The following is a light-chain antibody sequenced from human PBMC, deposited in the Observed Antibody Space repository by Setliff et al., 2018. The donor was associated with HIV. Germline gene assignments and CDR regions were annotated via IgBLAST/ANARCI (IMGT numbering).Light chain of an antibody. CDR1: SSDVGTYNF. CDR2: DVS. Sequence: QSVLTQPASVSGSPGQSITISCTGTSSDVGTYNFVSWYQQHPGKGPKLMIYDVSNRPSGVSNRFSGSKSGNTASLTISGLQAADEADYYCCSYAGSYTFVFGTGTKVTVL. J-gene: IGLJ1*01. V-gene: IGLV2-14*03. CDR3: CSYAGSYTFV.